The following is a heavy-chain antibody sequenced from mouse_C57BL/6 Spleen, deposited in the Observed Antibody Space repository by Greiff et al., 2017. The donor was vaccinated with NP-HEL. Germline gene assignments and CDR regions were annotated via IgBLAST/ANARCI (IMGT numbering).Heavy chain of an antibody. CDR2: ISSGGSYT. CDR1: GFTFSSYG. D-gene: IGHD2-3*01. Sequence: EVKLVESGGDLVKPGGSLKLSCAASGFTFSSYGMSWVRQTPDKRLEWVATISSGGSYTYYPDSVKGRFTISRDNAKNTLYLQMSSLKSEDTAMYYCARRDGSLYYFDYWGQGTTLTVSS. CDR3: ARRDGSLYYFDY. J-gene: IGHJ2*01. V-gene: IGHV5-6*02.